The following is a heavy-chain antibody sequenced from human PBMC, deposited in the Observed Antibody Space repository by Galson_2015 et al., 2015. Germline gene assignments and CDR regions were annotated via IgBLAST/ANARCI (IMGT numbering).Heavy chain of an antibody. CDR2: ISYDGSEK. CDR3: ARDSWLNRSGGVMVGNCDY. V-gene: IGHV3-30*03. J-gene: IGHJ4*02. Sequence: SLRLSCAASGFTFSSYGMHWVRQAPGKGLEWVAVISYDGSEKYYADSVKGRFTISRDDSKNTLYLQMDSLRAEDTAVYYCARDSWLNRSGGVMVGNCDYWGQGILVTVSS. D-gene: IGHD3-16*01. CDR1: GFTFSSYG.